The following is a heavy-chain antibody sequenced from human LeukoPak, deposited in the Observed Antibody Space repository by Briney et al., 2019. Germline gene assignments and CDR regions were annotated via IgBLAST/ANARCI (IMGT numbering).Heavy chain of an antibody. Sequence: PGGSLRLSCAASEFTFSSYSMNWVRQAPGKGLEWVSSISSSSSYIYYADSVKGRFTISRDNAKNSLYLQMNSLRAEDTAVYYCARDYSMIRYYFDYWGQGTLVTVSS. CDR3: ARDYSMIRYYFDY. CDR1: EFTFSSYS. D-gene: IGHD3-22*01. V-gene: IGHV3-21*01. J-gene: IGHJ4*02. CDR2: ISSSSSYI.